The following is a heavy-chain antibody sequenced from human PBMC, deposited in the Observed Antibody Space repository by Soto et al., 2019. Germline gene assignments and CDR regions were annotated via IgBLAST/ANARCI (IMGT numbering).Heavy chain of an antibody. CDR1: GYTFTHYG. CDR3: ARDVRVTCTSSICYYFDY. D-gene: IGHD2-2*01. V-gene: IGHV1-18*04. CDR2: TSADNGDT. J-gene: IGHJ4*02. Sequence: QVQLVQSGAEVKEPGASVKVSCKASGYTFTHYGFSWVRQAPGQGLEWMAWTSADNGDTNYAPKLQGRVTLTTDTSTGTAYMERRSLRSEDTAVYYCARDVRVTCTSSICYYFDYWGQGTLVTVSS.